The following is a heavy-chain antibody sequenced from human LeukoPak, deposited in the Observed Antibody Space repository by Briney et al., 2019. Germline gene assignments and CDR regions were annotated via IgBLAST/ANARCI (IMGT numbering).Heavy chain of an antibody. CDR2: ISSSSSYI. J-gene: IGHJ6*03. D-gene: IGHD6-19*01. CDR3: ARGKVAGDMDV. CDR1: GFTFSSYS. V-gene: IGHV3-21*01. Sequence: GGSLRLSCAASGFTFSSYSMNWVRQAPGKGLEWVSSISSSSSYIYYADSVKGRFTISRDNAKNSLYLQMNSLRAEDTAVYYCARGKVAGDMDVWGKGTTVTVSS.